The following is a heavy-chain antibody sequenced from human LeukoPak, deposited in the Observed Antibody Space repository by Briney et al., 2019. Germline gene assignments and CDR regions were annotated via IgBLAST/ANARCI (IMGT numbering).Heavy chain of an antibody. CDR1: AFTLSGYW. Sequence: PGGSLRLSCAASAFTLSGYWMHWIRQVPGKGLVWVSDINSDGSSTSYANSVKGRFTISRDNAKNTVYLQMTNLRAEDTAVYYCVRRSTFYSGSGSYPHFDSWGRGTLVTVSS. CDR2: INSDGSST. V-gene: IGHV3-74*01. D-gene: IGHD3-10*01. J-gene: IGHJ4*02. CDR3: VRRSTFYSGSGSYPHFDS.